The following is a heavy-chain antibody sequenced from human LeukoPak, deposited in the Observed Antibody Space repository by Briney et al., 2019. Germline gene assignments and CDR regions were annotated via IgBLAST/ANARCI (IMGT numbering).Heavy chain of an antibody. CDR1: GFTFSNYG. V-gene: IGHV3-30*03. Sequence: GGSLRLSCAASGFTFSNYGMHWVRQAPGKGLEWVAALSYEGSIKTYADSVKGRFTISRDNSKNTLFLQMNSLRGEDTAVYYCARDRHTTGYFDYWGQGTLVTVSS. CDR3: ARDRHTTGYFDY. CDR2: LSYEGSIK. D-gene: IGHD1-1*01. J-gene: IGHJ4*02.